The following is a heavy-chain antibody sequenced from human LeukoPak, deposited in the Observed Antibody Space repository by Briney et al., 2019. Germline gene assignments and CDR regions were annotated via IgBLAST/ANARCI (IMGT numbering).Heavy chain of an antibody. CDR3: AKDKHFRSGEDYFDY. Sequence: GGSLRLSCAASGFTFDDYGLNWVRQAPGKGLEWVSAINWNGGNTNYADSVRGRFTISRDNSKNSLYLQMNSLRAEDTALYYCAKDKHFRSGEDYFDYWGQGTLVTVSS. J-gene: IGHJ4*02. V-gene: IGHV3-43*02. D-gene: IGHD3-16*01. CDR2: INWNGGNT. CDR1: GFTFDDYG.